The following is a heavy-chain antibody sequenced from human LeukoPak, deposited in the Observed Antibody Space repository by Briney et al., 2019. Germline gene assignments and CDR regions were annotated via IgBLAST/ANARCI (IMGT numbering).Heavy chain of an antibody. CDR2: IWYDVGNK. Sequence: GGSLRLYCAASGFTFRSYSMHWVRQAQGKGLEWVAVIWYDVGNKNYADSVKGRFTISRDNSKNTLYLQMNSLRAEDTAVYYCARVQNTDIDYWGQGTLVTVSS. D-gene: IGHD5-18*01. V-gene: IGHV3-33*01. J-gene: IGHJ4*02. CDR3: ARVQNTDIDY. CDR1: GFTFRSYS.